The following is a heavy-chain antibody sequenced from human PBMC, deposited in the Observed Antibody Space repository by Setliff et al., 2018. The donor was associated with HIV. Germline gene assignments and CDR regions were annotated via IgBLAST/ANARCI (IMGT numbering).Heavy chain of an antibody. V-gene: IGHV4-38-2*01. CDR3: ARSDSYCAGDCYGVDGVDAFDI. Sequence: PSETLSLTCAVSGYSISSGCYWGWIRQPPGKGLEWIGSMYHTGSTYYSPSLNSRFTISVDTSKNQFSLKLRSVTAADTAVYYCARSDSYCAGDCYGVDGVDAFDIWGQGTMVTVSS. CDR2: MYHTGST. J-gene: IGHJ3*02. D-gene: IGHD2-21*02. CDR1: GYSISSGCY.